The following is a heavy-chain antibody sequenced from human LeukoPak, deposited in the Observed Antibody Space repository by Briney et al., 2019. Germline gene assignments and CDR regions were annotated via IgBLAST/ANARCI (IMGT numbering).Heavy chain of an antibody. CDR2: ISGSGGDT. CDR3: AKDLEQSYSGWSTSYDA. D-gene: IGHD6-19*01. CDR1: GFRFSSYA. V-gene: IGHV3-23*01. Sequence: PGGSLRLSCVTSGFRFSSYAMSWVRLAPRKGLEWVSLISGSGGDTNYADSVKGRFTISRDNSKSTLYLQMNSLRNDDTAVYYCAKDLEQSYSGWSTSYDAWGQGTLVTVSS. J-gene: IGHJ5*02.